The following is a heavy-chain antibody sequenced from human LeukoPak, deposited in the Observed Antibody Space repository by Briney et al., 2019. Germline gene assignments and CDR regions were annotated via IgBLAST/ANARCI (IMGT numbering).Heavy chain of an antibody. CDR2: IGPTGTDR. V-gene: IGHV3-21*01. J-gene: IGHJ4*02. CDR1: GFTFSSCG. Sequence: GGSLRLXCAASGFTFSSCGFNWVRLAPGKGLEWVSSIGPTGTDRYYADSVRGRFTISRDNAKNSMYLQMDSLRDEDTAVYCATETIGRHYDYWGQGTLLTVSS. D-gene: IGHD1-14*01. CDR3: ATETIGRHYDY.